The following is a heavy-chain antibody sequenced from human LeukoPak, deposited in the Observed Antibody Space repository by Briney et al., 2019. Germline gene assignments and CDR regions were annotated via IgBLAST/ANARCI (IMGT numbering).Heavy chain of an antibody. V-gene: IGHV3-74*01. CDR1: GFTFSSYW. Sequence: GGSLRLSCAGSGFTFSSYWMHWVRQVPGKGLVWVSRMDIDGRTINYADSVKGRFTISRDNAKNSLYLQMNSLRAEDTAVYYCARDGGSGSYSYYFDFWGQGTLVTVSS. D-gene: IGHD3-10*01. CDR3: ARDGGSGSYSYYFDF. J-gene: IGHJ4*02. CDR2: MDIDGRTI.